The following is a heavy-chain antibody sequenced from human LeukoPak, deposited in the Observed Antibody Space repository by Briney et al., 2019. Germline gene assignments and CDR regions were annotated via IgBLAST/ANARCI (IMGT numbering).Heavy chain of an antibody. J-gene: IGHJ4*02. CDR1: GGSISSYY. Sequence: SETLSLTCTVSGGSISSYYWSWIRQPPGKGLEWIGYIYYSGSTNYNPSLKSRVTISVDTSKNQFSLKLSSVTAADTAVYYCARDGKVAARREFDYWGQGTLVTVSS. D-gene: IGHD6-6*01. V-gene: IGHV4-59*12. CDR3: ARDGKVAARREFDY. CDR2: IYYSGST.